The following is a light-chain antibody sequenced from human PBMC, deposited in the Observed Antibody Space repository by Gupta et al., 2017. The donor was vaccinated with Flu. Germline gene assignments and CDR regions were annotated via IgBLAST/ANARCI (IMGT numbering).Light chain of an antibody. Sequence: EIVLTQSPATLSLSPGERATLSCRASQSVSSYLAWYQQKPGQAPRLLTYDASNRATGIPARFSGSGSGTDFTLTISSLEPEDFAVYYCQQRSNWRAITFGQGTRLEIK. V-gene: IGKV3-11*01. CDR1: QSVSSY. CDR3: QQRSNWRAIT. J-gene: IGKJ5*01. CDR2: DAS.